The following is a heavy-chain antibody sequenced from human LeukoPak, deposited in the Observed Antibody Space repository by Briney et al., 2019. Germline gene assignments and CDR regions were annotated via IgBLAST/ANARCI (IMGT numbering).Heavy chain of an antibody. CDR2: IYYSGST. V-gene: IGHV4-39*07. CDR3: ARQDDYGDPVGGMDV. CDR1: GGSISSSSYY. J-gene: IGHJ6*02. D-gene: IGHD4-17*01. Sequence: SETLSLTCTVSGGSISSSSYYWGWIRQPPGKGLEWIGSIYYSGSTYYNPSLKSRVTISVDTSKNQFSLKLSSVTAADTAVYYCARQDDYGDPVGGMDVWGQGTTVTVSS.